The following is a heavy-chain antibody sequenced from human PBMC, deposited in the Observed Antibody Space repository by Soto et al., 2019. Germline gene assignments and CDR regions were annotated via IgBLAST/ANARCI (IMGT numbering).Heavy chain of an antibody. J-gene: IGHJ6*02. D-gene: IGHD1-1*01. CDR1: GDSLSSYY. Sequence: QVQLQESGPGLVKPSETLSLTCTVSGDSLSSYYWSWIRQPPGKGLEWIGYIYYSGSTNYNPSRESRVTIFLDTSKNQVSLKVSSLTAADTAVYFCARGRLEGRGQYSFYYYGLDVWGQGTTVTVSS. CDR2: IYYSGST. V-gene: IGHV4-59*01. CDR3: ARGRLEGRGQYSFYYYGLDV.